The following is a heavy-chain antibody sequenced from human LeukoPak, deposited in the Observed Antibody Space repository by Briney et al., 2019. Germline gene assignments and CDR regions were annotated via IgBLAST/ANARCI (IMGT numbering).Heavy chain of an antibody. V-gene: IGHV1-46*01. CDR1: GYTFTSYY. J-gene: IGHJ4*02. CDR3: AKSRDGHNPTDY. D-gene: IGHD5-24*01. CDR2: INPSGGST. Sequence: ASVKVSCKASGYTFTSYYMHWVRQAPGQGLEWMGIINPSGGSTSYAQKFQGRVTMTRDTSTGTVYMELSSLRSEDTAVYYCAKSRDGHNPTDYWGQGTLVTVSS.